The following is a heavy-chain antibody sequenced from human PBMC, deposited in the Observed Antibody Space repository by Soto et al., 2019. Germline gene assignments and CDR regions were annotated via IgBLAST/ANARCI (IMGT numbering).Heavy chain of an antibody. CDR1: GFTFTRCI. J-gene: IGHJ4*02. Sequence: RKLCFAASGFTFTRCIMKWVRQAPWKVLEWVSSISSTTNYIYYGDAMKGRFTISRDNAKNSLYLEMNSLRAEDTAVYYCARESEDLHSNFDYREQGTLVTVFS. CDR3: ARESEDLHSNFDY. CDR2: ISSTTNYI. V-gene: IGHV3-21*06.